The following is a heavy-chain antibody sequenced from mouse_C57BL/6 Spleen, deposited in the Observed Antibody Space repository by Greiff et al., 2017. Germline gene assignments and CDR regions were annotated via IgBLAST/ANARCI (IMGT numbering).Heavy chain of an antibody. CDR3: ARVNYSGSSYSAWFAY. J-gene: IGHJ3*01. CDR2: ISSGSSTI. D-gene: IGHD1-1*01. V-gene: IGHV5-17*01. Sequence: DVKLVESGGGLVKPGGSLKLSCAASGFTFSDYGMHWVRQAPEKGLEWVAYISSGSSTIYYADTVKGRFTISRDNAKNTLFLQMTSLRSEDTAMYYCARVNYSGSSYSAWFAYWGQGTLVTVSA. CDR1: GFTFSDYG.